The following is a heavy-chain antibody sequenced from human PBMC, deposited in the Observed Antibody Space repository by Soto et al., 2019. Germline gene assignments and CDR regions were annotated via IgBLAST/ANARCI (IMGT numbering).Heavy chain of an antibody. J-gene: IGHJ4*02. D-gene: IGHD6-13*01. Sequence: QLQLQESGPGLVKPSETLSLTCTVSGGSISGSSYYWGWIRQPPGKGLEWIGSIYYSGSTYYNPSLKSRVTISVDTSKNQFSLKLSSVTAADTAVYYCARQSFYTAAGSYTADYWGQGTLVTVSS. CDR3: ARQSFYTAAGSYTADY. V-gene: IGHV4-39*01. CDR1: GGSISGSSYY. CDR2: IYYSGST.